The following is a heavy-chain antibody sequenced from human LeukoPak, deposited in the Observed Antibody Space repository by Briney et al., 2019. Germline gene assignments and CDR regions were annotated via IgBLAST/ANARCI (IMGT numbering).Heavy chain of an antibody. D-gene: IGHD1-26*01. Sequence: RSSETLSLTCTVSGTSISGSNYYWAWIRQPPGKGLEWIGYIYYSGSTNYNPSLKSRVTISVDTSKNQFSLKLSSVTAADTAVYYCARENSGSHLDYWGQGTLVTVSS. J-gene: IGHJ4*02. CDR2: IYYSGST. V-gene: IGHV4-61*05. CDR1: GTSISGSNYY. CDR3: ARENSGSHLDY.